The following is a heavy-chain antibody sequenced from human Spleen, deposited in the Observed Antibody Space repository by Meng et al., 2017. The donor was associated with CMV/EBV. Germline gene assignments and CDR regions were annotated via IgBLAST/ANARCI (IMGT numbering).Heavy chain of an antibody. D-gene: IGHD6-6*01. CDR3: ATYSSSDSGFEN. CDR1: GGNFGTNG. Sequence: CKASGGNFGTNGISWVRQAPGQGLEWKGGIIPMFGSADLEQKFQGRVTMTTDESTSTAYLDLSSLTSDDTAMYYCATYSSSDSGFENWGQGTLVTVSS. J-gene: IGHJ4*02. CDR2: IIPMFGSA. V-gene: IGHV1-69*05.